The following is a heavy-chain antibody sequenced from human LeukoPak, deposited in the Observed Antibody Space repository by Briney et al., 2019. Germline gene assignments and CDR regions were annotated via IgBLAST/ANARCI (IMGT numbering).Heavy chain of an antibody. CDR1: GFTFSSYA. D-gene: IGHD3-16*01. CDR2: ISWNSGSI. J-gene: IGHJ4*02. V-gene: IGHV3-9*01. CDR3: AKDNPRLGELTSAELDY. Sequence: GRSLRLSCAASGFTFSSYAMHWVRQAPGEGLEWVSGISWNSGSIGYADSVKGRFTISRDNAKNSLYLQMNSLRAEDTALYYCAKDNPRLGELTSAELDYWGQGTLVTVSS.